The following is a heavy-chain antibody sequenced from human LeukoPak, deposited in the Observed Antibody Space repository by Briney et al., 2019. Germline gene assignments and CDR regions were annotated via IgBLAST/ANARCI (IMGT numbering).Heavy chain of an antibody. CDR2: ISYDGSNK. V-gene: IGHV3-30*03. CDR3: ARDSDEGFDY. CDR1: GFTFSSYG. Sequence: GGSLRLSCAASGFTFSSYGMHWVRQAPGKGLEWVAVISYDGSNKYYADSVKGRFTISRDNSKNTLYLQMNSLRAEDTAVYYCARDSDEGFDYWGQGTLVTVSS. J-gene: IGHJ4*02. D-gene: IGHD3-10*01.